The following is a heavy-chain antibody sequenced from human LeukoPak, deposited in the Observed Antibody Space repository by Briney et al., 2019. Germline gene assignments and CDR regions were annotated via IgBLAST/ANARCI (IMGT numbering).Heavy chain of an antibody. Sequence: GSLRLSCAASGFTFSSYGMHWVRQAPGKGLEWVAVISYDGSNKYYADSVKGRFTISRDNSKNTLYLQMNSLRAEDTAVYYCAKDNYDSSSAFDIWGQGTMVTVSS. D-gene: IGHD3-22*01. CDR3: AKDNYDSSSAFDI. J-gene: IGHJ3*02. CDR2: ISYDGSNK. CDR1: GFTFSSYG. V-gene: IGHV3-30*18.